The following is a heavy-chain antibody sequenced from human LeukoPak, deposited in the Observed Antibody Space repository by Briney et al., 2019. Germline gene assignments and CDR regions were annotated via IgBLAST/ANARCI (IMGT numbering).Heavy chain of an antibody. CDR3: AKDIGTVDYVWGSYRYFPIAFDY. CDR1: GFTFDDYA. J-gene: IGHJ4*02. D-gene: IGHD3-16*02. CDR2: ISWNSGSI. Sequence: PGRSLRLSCAASGFTFDDYAMHWVRQAPGKGLEWVSGISWNSGSIGYADSVKGQFTISRDNAKNSLYLQMNSLRAEDTALYYCAKDIGTVDYVWGSYRYFPIAFDYWGQGTPVTVSS. V-gene: IGHV3-9*01.